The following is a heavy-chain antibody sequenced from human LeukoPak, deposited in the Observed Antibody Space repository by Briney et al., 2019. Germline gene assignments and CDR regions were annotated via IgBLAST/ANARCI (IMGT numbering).Heavy chain of an antibody. V-gene: IGHV3-9*01. CDR1: GFTFDDYA. CDR3: AKSHCDSTSCYLVGSFYFDY. J-gene: IGHJ4*02. CDR2: ISWNSGSI. D-gene: IGHD2-2*01. Sequence: GGSLRLSCAASGFTFDDYAMHWVRQAPGKGLEWVSGISWNSGSIAYADSVKGRFTICRDNAKNSLYLQMNSLRAEDTALYYCAKSHCDSTSCYLVGSFYFDYWGQGTLVTVSS.